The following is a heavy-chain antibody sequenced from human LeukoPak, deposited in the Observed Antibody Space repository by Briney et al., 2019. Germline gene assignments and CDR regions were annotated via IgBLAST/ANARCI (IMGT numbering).Heavy chain of an antibody. J-gene: IGHJ3*02. CDR2: INPNSGGS. V-gene: IGHV1-2*02. CDR1: GYTFSDYY. CDR3: ATGGSSWPRAFHI. D-gene: IGHD6-13*01. Sequence: VASVKVSCKASGYTFSDYYMHWVRQAPGQGLEWMGWINPNSGGSNYAQKFQGRVTTTRDTSISTAYMELSSLRSDDTAVYYCATGGSSWPRAFHIWGQGTMVTVSS.